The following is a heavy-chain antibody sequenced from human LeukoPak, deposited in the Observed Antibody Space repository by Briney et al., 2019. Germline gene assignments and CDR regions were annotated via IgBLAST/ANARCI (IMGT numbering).Heavy chain of an antibody. D-gene: IGHD4-11*01. CDR1: GFTFKNYP. V-gene: IGHV3-23*01. CDR2: ITGWGDST. Sequence: GGSLRLSCAASGFTFKNYPMRWVRQAPGGGLEWVSAITGWGDSTYYADSVKGRFTISRDNSKDTVYLHMNRLRGEHTAVYLCEKGIVTTVTAVDYWGQGTLVTASS. J-gene: IGHJ4*02. CDR3: EKGIVTTVTAVDY.